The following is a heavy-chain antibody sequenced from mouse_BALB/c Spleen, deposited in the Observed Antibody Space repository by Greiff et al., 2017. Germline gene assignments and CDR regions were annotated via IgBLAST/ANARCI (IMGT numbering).Heavy chain of an antibody. CDR3: ARSGDPGWFAY. Sequence: DVKLVESGGGLVQPGGSRKLSCAASGFTFSSFGMHWVRQAPEKGLEWVAYISSGSSTIYYADTVKGRFTISRDNPKNTLFLQMTSLRSEDTAMYYCARSGDPGWFAYWGQGTLVTVSA. J-gene: IGHJ3*01. CDR1: GFTFSSFG. V-gene: IGHV5-17*02. D-gene: IGHD3-3*01. CDR2: ISSGSSTI.